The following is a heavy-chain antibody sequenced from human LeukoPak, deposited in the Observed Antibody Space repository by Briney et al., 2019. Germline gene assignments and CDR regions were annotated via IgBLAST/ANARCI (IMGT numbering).Heavy chain of an antibody. CDR1: GFTFSSYA. D-gene: IGHD2-15*01. CDR2: ISGSGGST. CDR3: AKGVRGVVVAARDYFDY. V-gene: IGHV3-23*01. J-gene: IGHJ4*02. Sequence: GGSLRLSCAASGFTFSSYAMSWVRQAPGKGLEWVSAISGSGGSTYYADSAKGRFTISRDNSKNTLYLQLNSLRAEDTAVYYCAKGVRGVVVAARDYFDYWGQGTLVTVSS.